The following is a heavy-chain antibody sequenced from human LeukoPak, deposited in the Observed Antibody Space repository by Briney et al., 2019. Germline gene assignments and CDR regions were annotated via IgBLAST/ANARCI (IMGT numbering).Heavy chain of an antibody. CDR3: ARRLNYYDSSGFLFDP. D-gene: IGHD3-22*01. CDR1: GYTFTGYY. J-gene: IGHJ5*02. V-gene: IGHV1-2*02. Sequence: ASVKVSCKASGYTFTGYYMHWVRQAPGQGLEWMGWINPNSGGTNYAQKFRGRVTMTRDTSISTAYMELSRLRSDDTAVYYCARRLNYYDSSGFLFDPWGQGTLVTVSS. CDR2: INPNSGGT.